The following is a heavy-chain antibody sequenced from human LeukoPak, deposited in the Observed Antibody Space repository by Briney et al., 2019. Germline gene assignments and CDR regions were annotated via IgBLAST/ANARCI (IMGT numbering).Heavy chain of an antibody. CDR1: GFTFTSSA. Sequence: ASVKVSCKASGFTFTSSAVQWVRQARGQRLEWIGWIFVGSGNTNYAQKFQERVTITRDMSTSTAYMELSSLRSEDTAVYYCAADPKASLTYYDSWSGEMHFDYWGQGTLVTVSS. CDR3: AADPKASLTYYDSWSGEMHFDY. J-gene: IGHJ4*02. D-gene: IGHD3-3*01. V-gene: IGHV1-58*01. CDR2: IFVGSGNT.